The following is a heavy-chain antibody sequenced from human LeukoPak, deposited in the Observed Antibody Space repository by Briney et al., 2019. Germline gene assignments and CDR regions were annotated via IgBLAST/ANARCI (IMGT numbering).Heavy chain of an antibody. CDR2: VGISSGNT. V-gene: IGHV3-48*04. J-gene: IGHJ4*02. CDR1: GATFSDYS. Sequence: GGSLGLSCAASGATFSDYSMNWGREAPGKGLGWISWVGISSGNTTYADSVKGRFTIPGDNAKNSLYLQMNSLRVEDTAVYYCARDHNYAFDNWGQGTLVTVSS. D-gene: IGHD1-1*01. CDR3: ARDHNYAFDN.